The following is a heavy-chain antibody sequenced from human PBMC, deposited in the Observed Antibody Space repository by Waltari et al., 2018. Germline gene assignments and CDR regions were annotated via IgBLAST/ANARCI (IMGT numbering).Heavy chain of an antibody. CDR2: ISAYNGNT. V-gene: IGHV1-18*01. D-gene: IGHD2-15*01. CDR3: ARLSSTDVVVVAATVRDFDY. CDR1: GYTFTSYG. J-gene: IGHJ4*02. Sequence: QVQLVQSGAEVKKPGASVKVSYKASGYTFTSYGISWVRQAPGQGLEWMGWISAYNGNTNYAQKLQGRVTMTTDTSTSTAYMELRSLRSDDTAVYYCARLSSTDVVVVAATVRDFDYWGQGTLVTVSS.